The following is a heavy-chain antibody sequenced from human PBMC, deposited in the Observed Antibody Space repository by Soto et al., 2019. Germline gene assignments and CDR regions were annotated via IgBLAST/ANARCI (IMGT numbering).Heavy chain of an antibody. J-gene: IGHJ4*02. CDR3: ARVSGYYLPDY. Sequence: ASVKVSCMASGYRFTNYAMHWVRQAPGQRLEWMGWINAGNGNTKYSQKFQGRVTITRDTSASTAYMELSSLRSEDTAVYYCARVSGYYLPDYWGQGTLVTVSS. D-gene: IGHD5-12*01. V-gene: IGHV1-3*01. CDR2: INAGNGNT. CDR1: GYRFTNYA.